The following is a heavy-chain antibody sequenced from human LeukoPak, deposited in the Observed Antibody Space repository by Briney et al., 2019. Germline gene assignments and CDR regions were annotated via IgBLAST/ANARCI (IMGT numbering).Heavy chain of an antibody. CDR1: DDSISSSGYY. Sequence: SETLSLTCIVSDDSISSSGYYWGWIRQPPGKGLEWIGSIYYSGSTYYNPSLKSRVTISVDTSKNQFSLKLSSVTAADTAVYYCARAPDYSLTLYYFDYWGQGTLVTVSS. D-gene: IGHD4-11*01. J-gene: IGHJ4*02. CDR3: ARAPDYSLTLYYFDY. V-gene: IGHV4-39*07. CDR2: IYYSGST.